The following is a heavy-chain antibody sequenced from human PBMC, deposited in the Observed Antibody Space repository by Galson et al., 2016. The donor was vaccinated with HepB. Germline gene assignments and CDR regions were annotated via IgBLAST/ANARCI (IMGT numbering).Heavy chain of an antibody. CDR1: GESVINDRYY. Sequence: SETLSLTCIVSGESVINDRYYWTWIRLPPGKGLEWIGCIDYSGSTNYSPSLKSRVTMSLDASENEVSLRLSSVTAADTAVYYCSSLRMGRQLTRLQKIQRKYYDVMDVWGQGTSVTVSS. CDR3: SSLRMGRQLTRLQKIQRKYYDVMDV. J-gene: IGHJ6*02. CDR2: IDYSGST. D-gene: IGHD4-11*01. V-gene: IGHV4-61*01.